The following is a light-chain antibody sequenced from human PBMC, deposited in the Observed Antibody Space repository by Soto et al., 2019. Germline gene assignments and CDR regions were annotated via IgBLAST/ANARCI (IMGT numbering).Light chain of an antibody. CDR2: DDN. J-gene: IGLJ2*01. Sequence: NFILTQPHSVSESPGKTVTISCTRSRGRISSNYVQWYQQRPGSAHPTVIYDDNQRPSGVPDRFSGSIDRSSNSASLPLSGLKTEDEADYYCQSYDSRTVVFGGGTQVTVL. CDR3: QSYDSRTVV. V-gene: IGLV6-57*04. CDR1: RGRISSNY.